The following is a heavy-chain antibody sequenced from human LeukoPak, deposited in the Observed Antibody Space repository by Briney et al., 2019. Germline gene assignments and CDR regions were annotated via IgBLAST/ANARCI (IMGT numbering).Heavy chain of an antibody. J-gene: IGHJ4*02. CDR1: GGSISSGEHY. CDR3: ARGKGYSYGIDY. CDR2: IYNSGST. D-gene: IGHD5-18*01. V-gene: IGHV4-30-4*01. Sequence: SETLSLTCTVSGGSISSGEHYWSWIRQAPGKGLEWIGHIYNSGSTHYNPSLKSRVTISSDTSKNQFSLKLCSVTAADTAVYYCARGKGYSYGIDYWGQGTLVTVSS.